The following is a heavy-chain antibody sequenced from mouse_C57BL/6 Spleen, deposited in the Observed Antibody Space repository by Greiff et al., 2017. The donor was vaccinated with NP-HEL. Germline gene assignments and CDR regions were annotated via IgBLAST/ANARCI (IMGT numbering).Heavy chain of an antibody. D-gene: IGHD2-4*01. Sequence: QVQLQQPGAELVMPGASVKLSCKASGYTFTSYWMHWVKQRPGQGLEWIGEIDPSDSYTNYNQKFKGKSTLTVDKSSSTAYMQLSSLTSEDSAVYYCARGIYYDYYYAMDYWGQGTSVTVSS. J-gene: IGHJ4*01. CDR1: GYTFTSYW. CDR2: IDPSDSYT. V-gene: IGHV1-69*01. CDR3: ARGIYYDYYYAMDY.